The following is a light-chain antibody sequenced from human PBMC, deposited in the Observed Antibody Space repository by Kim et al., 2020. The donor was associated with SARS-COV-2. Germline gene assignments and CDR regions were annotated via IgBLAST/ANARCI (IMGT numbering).Light chain of an antibody. J-gene: IGKJ4*01. CDR3: QKYDSAPLT. CDR1: QGIRNY. V-gene: IGKV1-27*01. Sequence: ASVGDTVTITCRASQGIRNYLAWYQQKPGRAPALLIADTSTLQPGVPSRFRGSGSGTDFTLTITSLQPEDVATYYCQKYDSAPLTFGGGTKVDIK. CDR2: DTS.